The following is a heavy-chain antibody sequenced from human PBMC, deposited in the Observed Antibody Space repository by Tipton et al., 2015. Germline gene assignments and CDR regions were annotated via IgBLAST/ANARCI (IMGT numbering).Heavy chain of an antibody. J-gene: IGHJ6*02. D-gene: IGHD1-26*01. CDR3: ATHVRGAKRIGLFSGTTYHYSAMDI. CDR1: GFHFRSYV. Sequence: SLRLSCAASGFHFRSYVMSWVRQAPGKGLEWVAVIGAGGNNTYYADSVKGRFSISRDTSRNTLYLQMNNLRAEDTAVFYCATHVRGAKRIGLFSGTTYHYSAMDIWGQGTTVTVSS. CDR2: IGAGGNNT. V-gene: IGHV3-23*01.